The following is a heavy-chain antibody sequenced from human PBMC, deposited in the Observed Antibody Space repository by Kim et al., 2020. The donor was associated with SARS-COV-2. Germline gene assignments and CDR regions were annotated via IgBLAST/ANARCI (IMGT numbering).Heavy chain of an antibody. D-gene: IGHD3-16*02. V-gene: IGHV3-30*07. Sequence: VKGRFTTSTDNSKNTLYLQMNSLRAEDTAVYYCARGVWGSYRYTGGFDYWGQGTLVTVSS. J-gene: IGHJ4*02. CDR3: ARGVWGSYRYTGGFDY.